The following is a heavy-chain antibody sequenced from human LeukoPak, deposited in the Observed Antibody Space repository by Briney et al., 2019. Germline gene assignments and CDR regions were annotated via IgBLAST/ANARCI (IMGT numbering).Heavy chain of an antibody. V-gene: IGHV4-59*01. J-gene: IGHJ4*02. Sequence: PSETLSLTCTVSGGSISSYYWSWIRQTPGKGLEWLGHIYYSVTTHYNPSLKSRLSISVDTSKNQFSLRLSSVTAADTAVYYCASRGRAGSDMLALDYWGQETLITVSS. D-gene: IGHD6-19*01. CDR1: GGSISSYY. CDR3: ASRGRAGSDMLALDY. CDR2: IYYSVTT.